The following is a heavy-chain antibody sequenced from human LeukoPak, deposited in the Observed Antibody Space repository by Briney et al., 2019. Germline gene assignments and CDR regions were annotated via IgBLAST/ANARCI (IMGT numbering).Heavy chain of an antibody. CDR2: ISGSGDRT. V-gene: IGHV3-23*01. J-gene: IGHJ5*02. CDR3: AKDGYSSSWSPARGFDP. D-gene: IGHD6-13*01. Sequence: GGSLRLSCAASGFTFTNYAINWVRQAPGKGLEWVSAISGSGDRTYYADSVKGRFTISRDNSKNTPYLQMNSLRAEDTAVYYCAKDGYSSSWSPARGFDPWGQGTLVTVSS. CDR1: GFTFTNYA.